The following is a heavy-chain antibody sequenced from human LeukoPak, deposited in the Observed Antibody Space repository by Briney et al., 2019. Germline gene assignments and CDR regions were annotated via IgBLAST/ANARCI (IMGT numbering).Heavy chain of an antibody. V-gene: IGHV4-39*01. J-gene: IGHJ4*02. CDR2: IYYSGST. CDR1: GGSISSSSYY. Sequence: SETLSLTCTVSGGSISSSSYYWGWIRQPPGKGLEWIGSIYYSGSTYYNPSLKSRVTISVDTSKNQFSLKLSSVTAADTAVYYCARLPYIVVVPAAPTGDYWGQGTLVTVSS. CDR3: ARLPYIVVVPAAPTGDY. D-gene: IGHD2-2*01.